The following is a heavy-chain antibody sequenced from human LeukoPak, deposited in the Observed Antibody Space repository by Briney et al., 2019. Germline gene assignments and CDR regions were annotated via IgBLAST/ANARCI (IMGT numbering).Heavy chain of an antibody. D-gene: IGHD6-19*01. CDR1: GYTFTGYY. J-gene: IGHJ4*02. CDR3: ARGRAVAGGDY. CDR2: INPNSGGT. V-gene: IGHV1-2*06. Sequence: ASVKVSCKASGYTFTGYYMHWVRQAPGQGLEWMGRINPNSGGTNYAQKLQGRVTMTTDTSTSTAYMELRSLRSDDTAAYYCARGRAVAGGDYWGQGTLVTVSS.